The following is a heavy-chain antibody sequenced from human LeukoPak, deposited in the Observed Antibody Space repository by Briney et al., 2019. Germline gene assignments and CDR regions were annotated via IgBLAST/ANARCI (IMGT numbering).Heavy chain of an antibody. J-gene: IGHJ4*02. CDR2: IYHSGST. CDR3: ARRRGGDQFDC. Sequence: SETLSLTCGVSGYSIRSGYYWGWIRQPPGKGLEWIGSIYHSGSTYYNPSLKSRVTILVDTSKNQFSLKMSSVTAADTAVYYCARRRGGDQFDCWGQGALVTVSS. D-gene: IGHD3-16*01. CDR1: GYSIRSGYY. V-gene: IGHV4-38-2*01.